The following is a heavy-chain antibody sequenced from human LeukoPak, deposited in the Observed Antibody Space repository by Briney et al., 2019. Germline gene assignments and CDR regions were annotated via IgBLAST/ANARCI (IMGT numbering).Heavy chain of an antibody. J-gene: IGHJ4*02. CDR3: ARAWQWLVLY. CDR1: GGSISSGGYY. Sequence: PSQTLSLTCTVSGGSISSGGYYWSWIRQPPGKGLEWIGYIYHSGSTYYNPSLKSRVTISVDRSKNQFSLKLSSVTAADTAVYYCARAWQWLVLYWGQGTLVTVSS. D-gene: IGHD6-19*01. CDR2: IYHSGST. V-gene: IGHV4-30-2*01.